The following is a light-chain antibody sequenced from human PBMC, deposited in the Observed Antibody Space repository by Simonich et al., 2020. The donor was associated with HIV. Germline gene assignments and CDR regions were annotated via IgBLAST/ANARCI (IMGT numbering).Light chain of an antibody. V-gene: IGLV2-8*01. CDR2: GVS. J-gene: IGLJ2*01. CDR3: SSYTGSTTLV. CDR1: SSDVGGYKY. Sequence: QSALTQPPSASGSPGQSVTISCTGTSSDVGGYKYGSWYQQHPGKAPKLMIYGVSKRPSGVSNRFSGSKSGNTASLTISGLQADDEADYYCSSYTGSTTLVFGGGTRLTVL.